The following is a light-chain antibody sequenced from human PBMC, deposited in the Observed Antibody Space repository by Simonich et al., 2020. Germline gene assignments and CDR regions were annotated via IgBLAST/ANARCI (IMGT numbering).Light chain of an antibody. Sequence: DIVMTQTPLSLSVTPGQPASISCKSSQSLLHSDGKTYLYWYLQTPGLSPQLLIYEGSHRFSGVPDRFSGSGSGTDFTLKISRVEAEDVGVYYCMQSIQLPLTFGGGTKVEIK. CDR3: MQSIQLPLT. CDR2: EGS. V-gene: IGKV2D-29*02. J-gene: IGKJ4*01. CDR1: QSLLHSDGKTY.